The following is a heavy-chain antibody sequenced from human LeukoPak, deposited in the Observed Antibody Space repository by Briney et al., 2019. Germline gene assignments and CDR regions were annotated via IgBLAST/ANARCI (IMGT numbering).Heavy chain of an antibody. J-gene: IGHJ4*02. V-gene: IGHV3-23*01. CDR2: ISGSGGST. Sequence: GGSLRLSCAASGFTFSSYAMSWVRQAPGKGLEWVSAISGSGGSTYYADSVKGRFTISRDNSKNTLYLQMNSLRAEDTAVYYCAKVGRIGDYYDSSGYYARVPYFDYWGQGTLVTVSS. CDR3: AKVGRIGDYYDSSGYYARVPYFDY. CDR1: GFTFSSYA. D-gene: IGHD3-22*01.